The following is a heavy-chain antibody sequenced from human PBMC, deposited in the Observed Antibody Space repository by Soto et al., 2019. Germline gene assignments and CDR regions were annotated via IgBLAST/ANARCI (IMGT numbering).Heavy chain of an antibody. J-gene: IGHJ6*02. CDR3: ARRQWLVGGYYYGMDV. CDR1: GYTXXSYG. D-gene: IGHD6-19*01. CDR2: TSAYNGNT. V-gene: IGHV1-18*01. Sequence: QVXLXXXXXXVXXPXXSVKVSCKASGYTXXSYGISWVRXXPGQGLEWMGWTSAYNGNTNYAQKLQGRVTMTTDTSTSTAYMELRSLRSDDTAVYYCARRQWLVGGYYYGMDVWGQGTTVTVSS.